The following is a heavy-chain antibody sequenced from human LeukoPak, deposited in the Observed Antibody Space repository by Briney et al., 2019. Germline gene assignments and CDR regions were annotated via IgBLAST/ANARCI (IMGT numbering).Heavy chain of an antibody. Sequence: PGGSLRLSCAASGFTFSSYAMHWVRQAPGKGLEWVAVISYDGSNKYYADSVKGRFTISRDNSKNTLYLQMNSLRAEDTAVYYCACPRREMATRTFDYWGQGTLVTVSS. J-gene: IGHJ4*02. D-gene: IGHD5-24*01. CDR2: ISYDGSNK. CDR1: GFTFSSYA. CDR3: ACPRREMATRTFDY. V-gene: IGHV3-30-3*01.